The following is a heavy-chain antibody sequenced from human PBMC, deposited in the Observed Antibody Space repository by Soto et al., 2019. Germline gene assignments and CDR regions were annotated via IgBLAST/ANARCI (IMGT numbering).Heavy chain of an antibody. J-gene: IGHJ6*02. Sequence: GGSLRLSCAASGFTFSNHYMSWVRQAPGKGLEWVSSISKSSTINYADSEKGRFTISRDNAKNSLSLQMSSLRAEDTAVYYCARLFAWSRPGMATMIVFSADYFHYYGMDVWGQGTTVTVSS. CDR3: ARLFAWSRPGMATMIVFSADYFHYYGMDV. D-gene: IGHD5-12*01. CDR2: ISKSSTI. CDR1: GFTFSNHY. V-gene: IGHV3-11*04.